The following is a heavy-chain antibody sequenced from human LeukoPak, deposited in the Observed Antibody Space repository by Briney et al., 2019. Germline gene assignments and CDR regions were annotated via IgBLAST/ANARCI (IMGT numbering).Heavy chain of an antibody. CDR1: GGSISSSSYY. V-gene: IGHV4-39*01. J-gene: IGHJ3*02. CDR2: IYYSGST. D-gene: IGHD6-19*01. CDR3: ASWGGIAVAGTEVDAFDI. Sequence: SETLSLTCTVSGGSISSSSYYWGWFRQPPGKGLEWIGSIYYSGSTYYNPSLKSRVTISVDTSKNQFSLKLSSVTAADTAVYYCASWGGIAVAGTEVDAFDIWGQGTMVTVSS.